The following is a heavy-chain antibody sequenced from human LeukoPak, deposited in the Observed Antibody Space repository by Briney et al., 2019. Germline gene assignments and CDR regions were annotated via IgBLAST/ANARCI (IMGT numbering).Heavy chain of an antibody. CDR2: ISGSGGST. CDR3: AKDMEGAADY. J-gene: IGHJ4*02. D-gene: IGHD1-26*01. V-gene: IGHV3-23*01. Sequence: GGSLRLSCAASGFTFSSYAMSWVRQAPGKGLEWVSAISGSGGSTYYADSVKGRFTISRDNAKNSLYLQMNSLRAEDTALYYCAKDMEGAADYWGQGTLVTVSS. CDR1: GFTFSSYA.